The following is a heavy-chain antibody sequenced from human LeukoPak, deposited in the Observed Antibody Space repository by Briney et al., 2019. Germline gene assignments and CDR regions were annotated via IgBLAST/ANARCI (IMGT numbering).Heavy chain of an antibody. D-gene: IGHD5-18*01. J-gene: IGHJ4*02. CDR3: ARLWIQLWLQGRGYFAY. V-gene: IGHV3-23*01. CDR1: GFTFSSYA. Sequence: GGSLRLSCAASGFTFSSYAMSWVRQAPGKGLEWVSAISGSGGSTYYADSVKGRFTISRDNSKNTLYLQMNSLRAEDTAVYYRARLWIQLWLQGRGYFAYWGQGTQVTVSS. CDR2: ISGSGGST.